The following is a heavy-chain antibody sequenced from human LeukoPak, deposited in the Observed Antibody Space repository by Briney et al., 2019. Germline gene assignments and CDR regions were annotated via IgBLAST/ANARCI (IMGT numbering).Heavy chain of an antibody. Sequence: TGGSLRLSCAASGFTFSNYWTSWVRQASGKGLEWVANIKEDGSEKYYVDSVKGRFTISRDNAKNSLYLQMNSLRAEDTAIYYCASGRQLGYWGQGTLVTVSS. CDR3: ASGRQLGY. J-gene: IGHJ4*02. CDR2: IKEDGSEK. D-gene: IGHD6-6*01. V-gene: IGHV3-7*01. CDR1: GFTFSNYW.